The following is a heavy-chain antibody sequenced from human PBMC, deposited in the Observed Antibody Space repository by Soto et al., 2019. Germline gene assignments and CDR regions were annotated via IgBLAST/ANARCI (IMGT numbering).Heavy chain of an antibody. V-gene: IGHV1-69*13. D-gene: IGHD5-18*01. Sequence: ASVKVSCKASGGTFSSYAISWVRQAPGQGLEWMGGIIPIFGTANYAQKFQGRVTITGDESTGTAYMELSSLRSEDTAVYYCARDGEGGYSYDNWFDPWGQGTLVTVSS. CDR2: IIPIFGTA. CDR3: ARDGEGGYSYDNWFDP. J-gene: IGHJ5*02. CDR1: GGTFSSYA.